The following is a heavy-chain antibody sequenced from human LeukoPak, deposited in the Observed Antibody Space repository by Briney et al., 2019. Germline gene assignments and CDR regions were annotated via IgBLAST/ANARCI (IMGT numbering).Heavy chain of an antibody. J-gene: IGHJ4*02. V-gene: IGHV3-74*01. Sequence: GGSLRLSCAAPRFTFSDYWMHWVRQAPGKGLVWVSRINRDGGGTTYADSVKGRFTISRDNAKNTLYLQMNSLRAEDTAVYFCARVAYGDYGVFDYWGQGTLVTVSS. CDR1: RFTFSDYW. D-gene: IGHD4-17*01. CDR2: INRDGGGT. CDR3: ARVAYGDYGVFDY.